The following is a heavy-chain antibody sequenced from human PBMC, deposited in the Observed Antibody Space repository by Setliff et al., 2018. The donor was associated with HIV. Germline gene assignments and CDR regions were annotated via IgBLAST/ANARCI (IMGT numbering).Heavy chain of an antibody. CDR2: IWYDASGE. CDR3: ARDLRGSNFGVSEY. D-gene: IGHD1-26*01. Sequence: TGGSLRLSCAASGFSFSTYGMYWVRQAPGKGLEWVAVIWYDASGEHYADSVKGRFTISRDNSKNILYLQMNSLRAEDTAMYFCARDLRGSNFGVSEYWGQGTPVTVS. J-gene: IGHJ4*02. CDR1: GFSFSTYG. V-gene: IGHV3-33*01.